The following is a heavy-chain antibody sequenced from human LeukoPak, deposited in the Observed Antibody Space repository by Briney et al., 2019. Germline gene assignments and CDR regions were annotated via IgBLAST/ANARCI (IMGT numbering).Heavy chain of an antibody. CDR3: ARDPLLWELPSDY. CDR2: INNDGRDT. J-gene: IGHJ4*02. Sequence: GGSLRLSCAASGFTFSTFWMHWVRQAPGEGLMWVSQINNDGRDTKYADSVKGRFTISRDNAKNTLYLQMNSLRAEDTAVYYCARDPLLWELPSDYWGQGTLVTVSS. V-gene: IGHV3-74*03. D-gene: IGHD1-26*01. CDR1: GFTFSTFW.